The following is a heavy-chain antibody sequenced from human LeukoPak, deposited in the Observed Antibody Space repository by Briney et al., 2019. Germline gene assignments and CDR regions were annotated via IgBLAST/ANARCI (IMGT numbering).Heavy chain of an antibody. CDR2: ISNSDGST. J-gene: IGHJ6*03. CDR3: AKQKGYGYATGDYMDV. D-gene: IGHD5-18*01. V-gene: IGHV3-23*01. CDR1: GFTFSSYA. Sequence: GGSLRLSCAASGFTFSSYAMSWVRQAPGKGLEWVSTISNSDGSTYYANSVKGRFSISRDNAENTLYLQMNSLRADDTAVYYCAKQKGYGYATGDYMDVWGKGTTVTISS.